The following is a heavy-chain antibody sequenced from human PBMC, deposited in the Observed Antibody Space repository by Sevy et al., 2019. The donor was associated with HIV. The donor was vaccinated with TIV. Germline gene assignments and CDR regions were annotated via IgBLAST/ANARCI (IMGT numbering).Heavy chain of an antibody. D-gene: IGHD4-17*01. CDR2: ISSRSSYT. Sequence: GGSLRLSCAASGFTFSSYAMNWVRQAPGKGLEWVSSISSRSSYTYYADSLKGRFTISRDTAKNLLYLQMNSLRAEDTAVYYCARDYGGIRHFQHWGQGTLVTVSS. CDR1: GFTFSSYA. CDR3: ARDYGGIRHFQH. V-gene: IGHV3-21*06. J-gene: IGHJ1*01.